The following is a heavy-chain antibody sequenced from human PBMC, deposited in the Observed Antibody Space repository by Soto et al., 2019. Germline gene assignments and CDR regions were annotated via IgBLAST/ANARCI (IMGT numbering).Heavy chain of an antibody. V-gene: IGHV3-7*01. J-gene: IGHJ6*02. CDR3: VRDGDASGWYHYGMDV. D-gene: IGHD6-19*01. CDR1: GFTLSXSW. CDR2: IKQDGSEK. Sequence: SXRXSCAASGFTLSXSWMNLLLQAPGKGLDWVANIKQDGSEKYYVESAKGRFFISRENAKNSLYLQLNSLRAEETGLYYCVRDGDASGWYHYGMDVWGQGTLGTVSS.